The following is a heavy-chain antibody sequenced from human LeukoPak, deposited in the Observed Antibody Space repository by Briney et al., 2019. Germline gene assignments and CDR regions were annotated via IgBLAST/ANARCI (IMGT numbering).Heavy chain of an antibody. Sequence: GGSLRLSCAASGFTFSSYWMSWVRQAPGKGLEWVANIKQDGSEKYYVDSVKGRFTISRDNAKNSLYLQMNSLRAEDTAVYYCARDTNLLGYCSSTSCVSDYWGQGTLVTVSS. CDR2: IKQDGSEK. J-gene: IGHJ4*02. V-gene: IGHV3-7*01. CDR3: ARDTNLLGYCSSTSCVSDY. D-gene: IGHD2-2*01. CDR1: GFTFSSYW.